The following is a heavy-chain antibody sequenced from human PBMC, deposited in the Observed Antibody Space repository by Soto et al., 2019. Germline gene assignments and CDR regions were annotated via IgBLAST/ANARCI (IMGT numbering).Heavy chain of an antibody. CDR3: ARRARAPTTLFDY. D-gene: IGHD4-17*01. CDR1: GDSISSYY. Sequence: QVQLQESGPGLVRPSEALSLTCTVSGDSISSYYWSWIRQPPGEGLEWIGYIHYSGSTNYNPSLKSRVTMSVDTSKNQFSLKLSSVTAADTAVYYCARRARAPTTLFDYWGQGTLVTVSS. V-gene: IGHV4-59*01. J-gene: IGHJ4*02. CDR2: IHYSGST.